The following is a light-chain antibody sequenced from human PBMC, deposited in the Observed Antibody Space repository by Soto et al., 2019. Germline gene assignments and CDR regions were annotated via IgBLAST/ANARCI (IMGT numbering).Light chain of an antibody. Sequence: QSVLTQPASVSGSPGQSLTISCTGTSSDIGSYNLVSWYQQHPGTAPKLMISEDSKRPSGVPNRFSGSKSGNTASLTISGLQAEDEADYYCCAYAGGSTYVLFGGGTQLTVL. CDR3: CAYAGGSTYVL. V-gene: IGLV2-23*01. CDR2: EDS. J-gene: IGLJ2*01. CDR1: SSDIGSYNL.